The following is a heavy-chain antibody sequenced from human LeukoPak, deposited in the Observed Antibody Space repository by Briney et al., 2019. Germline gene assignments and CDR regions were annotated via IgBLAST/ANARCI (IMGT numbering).Heavy chain of an antibody. CDR1: GFTFDDYA. D-gene: IGHD3-10*01. Sequence: GGSLRLSCAASGFTFDDYAMHWVRHAPGKGLEWVSGVSWNSGSIGYADSVKGRFTISRDNAKNSLCLQMNSLRAEDTALHYCAKFARGALLYWGQGTLVTVSS. V-gene: IGHV3-9*01. J-gene: IGHJ4*02. CDR2: VSWNSGSI. CDR3: AKFARGALLY.